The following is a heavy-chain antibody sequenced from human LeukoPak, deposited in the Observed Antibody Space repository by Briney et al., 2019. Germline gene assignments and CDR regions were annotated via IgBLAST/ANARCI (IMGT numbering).Heavy chain of an antibody. V-gene: IGHV3-48*04. CDR1: GFTFSSYS. Sequence: PGGSLRLSCAASGFTFSSYSMNWVRQAPGKGLAGVSYISSSSSTIYYADSVKGRFTISRDNAKNSLYLQMNSLRAEDTAVYYCARQSRAGWLTFDPWGQGTLVTVSS. CDR3: ARQSRAGWLTFDP. D-gene: IGHD5-12*01. J-gene: IGHJ5*02. CDR2: ISSSSSTI.